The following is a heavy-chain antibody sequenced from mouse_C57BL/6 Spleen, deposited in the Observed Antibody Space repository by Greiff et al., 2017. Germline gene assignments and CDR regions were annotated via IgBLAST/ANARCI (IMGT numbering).Heavy chain of an antibody. CDR1: GYTFTSYW. D-gene: IGHD2-4*01. CDR2: IHPNSGST. Sequence: QVQLQQPGAELVKPGASVKLSCKASGYTFTSYWMHWVKQRPGQGLEWIGMIHPNSGSTNYNEKFKSKATLTVDKSSSTAYRQLSSLTSEDSAVYYCARPLYYDYDGGFAYGGQGTLVTVSA. V-gene: IGHV1-64*01. J-gene: IGHJ3*01. CDR3: ARPLYYDYDGGFAY.